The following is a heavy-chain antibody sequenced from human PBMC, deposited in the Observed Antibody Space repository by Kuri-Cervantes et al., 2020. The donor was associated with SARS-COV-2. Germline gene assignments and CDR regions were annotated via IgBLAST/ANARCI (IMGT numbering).Heavy chain of an antibody. CDR1: GFTFSSYG. V-gene: IGHV3-33*01. D-gene: IGHD3-10*01. CDR2: IWYDGSNK. J-gene: IGHJ3*02. CDR3: ARDFRFGELTHIDAFDI. Sequence: GGSLRLSCAASGFTFSSYGMHWVRQAPGKGLEWVAVIWYDGSNKYYADSVKGRFTISRDNSKNTLYLQMNSLRAEDTAVYYCARDFRFGELTHIDAFDIWGQGTMVTVSS.